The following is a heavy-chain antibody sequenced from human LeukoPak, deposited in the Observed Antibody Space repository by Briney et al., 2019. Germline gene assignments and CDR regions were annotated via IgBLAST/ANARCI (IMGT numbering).Heavy chain of an antibody. V-gene: IGHV4-39*07. CDR1: GGSISSSSYY. CDR2: IYYSGST. D-gene: IGHD1-26*01. Sequence: KPSETLSLTCTVSGGSISSSSYYWGWIRQPPGKGLEWIGSIYYSGSTYYNPSLKSRVTISVDTSKNQFSLKLSSVTAADTAVYYCARECSGSYYQYYYYGMDVWGQGTTVTVSS. J-gene: IGHJ6*02. CDR3: ARECSGSYYQYYYYGMDV.